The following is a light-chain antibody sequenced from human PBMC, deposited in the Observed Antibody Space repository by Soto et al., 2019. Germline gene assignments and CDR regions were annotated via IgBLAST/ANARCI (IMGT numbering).Light chain of an antibody. V-gene: IGKV1-9*01. CDR2: GAS. Sequence: DIQLTQSPSSLSASVGDRVTITCRASQDISSYLVWYQQKPGKAPTVLIYGASTLQGGVPSRFSGSGSGTEFTLTISGLQPEDSATYYCQQAATFPLTFGGGTEVEIK. J-gene: IGKJ4*01. CDR1: QDISSY. CDR3: QQAATFPLT.